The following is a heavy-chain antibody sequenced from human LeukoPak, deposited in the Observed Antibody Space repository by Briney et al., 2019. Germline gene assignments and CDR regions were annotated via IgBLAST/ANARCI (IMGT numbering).Heavy chain of an antibody. CDR3: ARGDTAMANYYYYYMDV. Sequence: GGSLRLSCAASGFTFSSYAMHWVRQAPGKGLEWVAVISYDGSNKYYADSVKGRFTISRDNSKNTLYLQMNSLRAEDTAVYYCARGDTAMANYYYYYMDVWGKGTTVTVSS. J-gene: IGHJ6*03. D-gene: IGHD5-18*01. CDR2: ISYDGSNK. CDR1: GFTFSSYA. V-gene: IGHV3-30*04.